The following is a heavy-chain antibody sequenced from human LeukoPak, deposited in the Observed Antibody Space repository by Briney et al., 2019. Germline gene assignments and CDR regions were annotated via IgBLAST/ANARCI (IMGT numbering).Heavy chain of an antibody. J-gene: IGHJ2*01. V-gene: IGHV4-39*07. CDR3: ARVVPAAARIFDL. D-gene: IGHD2-2*01. CDR1: GGSISSSSYY. CDR2: IYTSGST. Sequence: SETLSLTCTVSGGSISSSSYYWGWIRQPPGKGLEWIGSIYTSGSTNYNPSLKSRVTISVDTSKNQFSLKLSSVTAADTAVYYCARVVPAAARIFDLWGRGTLVTVSS.